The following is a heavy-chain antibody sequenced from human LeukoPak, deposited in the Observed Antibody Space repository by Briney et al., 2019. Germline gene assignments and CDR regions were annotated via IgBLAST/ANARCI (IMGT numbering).Heavy chain of an antibody. CDR3: ANYEGSSYGMDA. V-gene: IGHV3-30*02. CDR2: IRYDGSNK. CDR1: GFTFSSYG. J-gene: IGHJ6*02. D-gene: IGHD5-12*01. Sequence: PGGSLRLSCAASGFTFSSYGMHWVRQAPGKGLEWVAFIRYDGSNKYYADSVKGRFTISRDNAKNSLYLQMNSLRAEDTAVYYCANYEGSSYGMDAWGQGTTVTVSS.